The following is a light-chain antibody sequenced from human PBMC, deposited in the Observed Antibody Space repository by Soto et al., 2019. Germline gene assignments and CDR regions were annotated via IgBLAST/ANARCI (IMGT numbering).Light chain of an antibody. CDR2: DVS. V-gene: IGLV2-11*01. CDR3: CSYAGSITHYA. Sequence: QSALTQPRSVSGSPGQSVTISCTGTSSDVGGYNYVSWYQQHPGKAPKLMIYDVSKRPSGVPDRFSGSKSGNTASLTISGLQAEDEADYYCCSYAGSITHYAFGTGTKVTVL. CDR1: SSDVGGYNY. J-gene: IGLJ1*01.